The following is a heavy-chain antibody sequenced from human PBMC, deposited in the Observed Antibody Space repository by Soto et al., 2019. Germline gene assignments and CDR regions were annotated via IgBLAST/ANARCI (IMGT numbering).Heavy chain of an antibody. CDR1: GGSIASSLYY. CDR3: VSHGKYIVVSGSFFDY. CDR2: ISYSGTT. D-gene: IGHD6-19*01. Sequence: PSETLSLTCTVSGGSIASSLYYWAWFRQSPGKELEWIESISYSGTTHYNPSLKSRVTVSVDTSKNQFSLKLTSVTAADTAVYFCVSHGKYIVVSGSFFDYWSQGTLVTVSS. J-gene: IGHJ4*02. V-gene: IGHV4-39*01.